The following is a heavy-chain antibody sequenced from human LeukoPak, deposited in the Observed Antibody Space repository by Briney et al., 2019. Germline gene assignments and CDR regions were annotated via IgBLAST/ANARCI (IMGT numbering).Heavy chain of an antibody. CDR2: ISGSNGNT. Sequence: ASVKVTCKSSGYTFTSYGIIWVRQAPGQVLEWMGWISGSNGNTNYAQKLQGRVTMTTDTSTSTAYMELSSLRSEDTAVYYCARDARDTIFGVVLDADYYYYMDVWGKGTTVTVSS. V-gene: IGHV1-18*01. CDR1: GYTFTSYG. CDR3: ARDARDTIFGVVLDADYYYYMDV. D-gene: IGHD3-3*01. J-gene: IGHJ6*03.